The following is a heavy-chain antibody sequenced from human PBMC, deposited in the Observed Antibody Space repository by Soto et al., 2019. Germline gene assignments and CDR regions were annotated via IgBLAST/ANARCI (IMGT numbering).Heavy chain of an antibody. J-gene: IGHJ6*02. Sequence: QVQLVQSGAEVKKPGASVKVSCKASGYTFTSYAMHWVRQAPGQRLEWMGWINAGNGNTKYSQKFQGRVTITRDTSASTAYMELSSLRSEDTAVYYCARDDGDYEYYYYGMDVWCQGTTVTVSS. D-gene: IGHD4-17*01. CDR1: GYTFTSYA. V-gene: IGHV1-3*01. CDR2: INAGNGNT. CDR3: ARDDGDYEYYYYGMDV.